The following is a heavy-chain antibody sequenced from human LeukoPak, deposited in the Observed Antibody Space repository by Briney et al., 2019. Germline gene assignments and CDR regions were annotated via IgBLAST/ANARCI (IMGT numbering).Heavy chain of an antibody. Sequence: PGGSLRLSCAASGFTFSSYAMSWVRQVPGKGLEWVSAISGSGGSTYYADSVKGRFTISRDNSKNTLYLQVNSLRAEDTAVYYCAKVIGPYGDYGWGQGTLVTVSS. J-gene: IGHJ4*02. CDR1: GFTFSSYA. CDR3: AKVIGPYGDYG. V-gene: IGHV3-23*01. CDR2: ISGSGGST. D-gene: IGHD4-17*01.